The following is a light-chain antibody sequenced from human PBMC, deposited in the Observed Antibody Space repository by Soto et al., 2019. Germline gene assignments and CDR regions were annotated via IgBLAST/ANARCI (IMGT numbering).Light chain of an antibody. CDR3: QQYNSWPT. CDR1: QSVSSN. J-gene: IGKJ4*01. Sequence: EIMMTQSPATLSVSPGERATLSCWASQSVSSNLAWYQQRPGQAPRLLIYGASTRAAGIPARFSGSGSGTDFTLTISGLQSEDSAVYYCQQYNSWPTFGGGTKVEIK. V-gene: IGKV3-15*01. CDR2: GAS.